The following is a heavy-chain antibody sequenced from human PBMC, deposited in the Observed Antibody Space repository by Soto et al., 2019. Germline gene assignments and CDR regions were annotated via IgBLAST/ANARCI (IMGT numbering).Heavy chain of an antibody. CDR3: AKDLWVRSYRAAAGPFDY. J-gene: IGHJ4*02. CDR2: ISYDGSNK. D-gene: IGHD6-13*01. Sequence: GGSLRLSCAASGFTFSSYGMHWVRQAPGKGLEWVAVISYDGSNKYYADSVKGRFTISRDNSKNTLYLQMNSLRAEDTAVYYCAKDLWVRSYRAAAGPFDYWGQGTLVTVSS. V-gene: IGHV3-30*18. CDR1: GFTFSSYG.